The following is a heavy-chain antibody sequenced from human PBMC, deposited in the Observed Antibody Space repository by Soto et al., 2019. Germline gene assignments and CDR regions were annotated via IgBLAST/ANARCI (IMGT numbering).Heavy chain of an antibody. D-gene: IGHD3-9*01. CDR1: GGSISSGDYY. CDR2: IYYSGST. V-gene: IGHV4-30-4*02. Sequence: PSETLSLTCTVSGGSISSGDYYWSWIRQPPGKGLEWIGYIYYSGSTYYNPSLKSRVTISVDTSKNQFSLKLSSVTAADTAFYYCARVLTGYYTSYYYYMDVWGKGTTVTVSS. CDR3: ARVLTGYYTSYYYYMDV. J-gene: IGHJ6*03.